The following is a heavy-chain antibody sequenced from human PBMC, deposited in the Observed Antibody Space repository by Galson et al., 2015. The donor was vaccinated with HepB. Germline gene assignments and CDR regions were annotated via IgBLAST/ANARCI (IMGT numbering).Heavy chain of an antibody. CDR3: ARDAEGTMTYFDY. D-gene: IGHD4-17*01. J-gene: IGHJ4*02. CDR1: GFTFSYYS. CDR2: LSSSSTYT. V-gene: IGHV3-21*01. Sequence: SLRLSCAASGFTFSYYSLSWVCPAPGKGLEWILSLSSSSTYTHYADSLKGRFTISRDNAEDSLYLQMNSLRAEDTAIYYCARDAEGTMTYFDYWGQGTLVTVSS.